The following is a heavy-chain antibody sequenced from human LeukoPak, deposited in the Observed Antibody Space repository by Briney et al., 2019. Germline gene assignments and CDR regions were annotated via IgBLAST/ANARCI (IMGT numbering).Heavy chain of an antibody. D-gene: IGHD3-3*01. CDR3: ARRSDFWRGKDFDY. CDR2: INHSGST. J-gene: IGHJ4*02. V-gene: IGHV4-34*01. CDR1: GGSFSGYY. Sequence: SETLSLTCAVYGGSFSGYYWSWIRQPPGKGLEWIGEINHSGSTNYNPSLTRRGTISVDTSKNQFSLKLSSVTAADTAVYYCARRSDFWRGKDFDYWGQGTLVTASS.